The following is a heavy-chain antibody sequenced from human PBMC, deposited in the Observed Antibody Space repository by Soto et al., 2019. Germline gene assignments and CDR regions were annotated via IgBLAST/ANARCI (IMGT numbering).Heavy chain of an antibody. CDR2: IKSKTDGGTT. V-gene: IGHV3-15*01. D-gene: IGHD3-10*01. CDR3: TTDRGLELWFGEFPDAFDI. J-gene: IGHJ3*02. CDR1: GFSFNNAW. Sequence: GGSLSLSCAASGFSFNNAWMSWVRQAPGKGLEWVGRIKSKTDGGTTDYAAPVKGRFTISRDDSKNTLYLQMNSLKTEDTAVYYCTTDRGLELWFGEFPDAFDIWGQGTMVTVSS.